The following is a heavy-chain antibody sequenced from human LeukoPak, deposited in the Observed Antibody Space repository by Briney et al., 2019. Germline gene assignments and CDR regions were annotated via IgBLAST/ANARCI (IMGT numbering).Heavy chain of an antibody. CDR1: GGSFSGYY. CDR3: ARAADRSDILTGYSAYFDY. J-gene: IGHJ4*02. V-gene: IGHV4-34*01. CDR2: INHSGST. Sequence: SETLSLTCAVYGGSFSGYYWSWLRQPPGKGLEWIGEINHSGSTNYNPSLKSRVTISVDTSKNQFSLKLSSVTAADTAVYYCARAADRSDILTGYSAYFDYWGQGTLVTVSS. D-gene: IGHD3-9*01.